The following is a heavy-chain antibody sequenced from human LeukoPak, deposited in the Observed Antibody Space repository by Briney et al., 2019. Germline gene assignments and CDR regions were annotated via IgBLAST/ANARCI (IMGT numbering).Heavy chain of an antibody. V-gene: IGHV4-28*01. CDR1: GYSISSSNW. CDR2: IYYSGST. J-gene: IGHJ4*02. Sequence: SETLSLTCAVSGYSISSSNWWGWIRQPPGKGLEWIGYIYYSGSTYYNPSLKSRVTISVDTSKNQFSLKLSSVTAADTAVYYCARLYSNYVDYWGQGTLVTVSS. D-gene: IGHD4-11*01. CDR3: ARLYSNYVDY.